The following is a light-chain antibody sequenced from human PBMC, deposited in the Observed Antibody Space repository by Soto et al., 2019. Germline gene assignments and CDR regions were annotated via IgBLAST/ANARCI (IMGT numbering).Light chain of an antibody. J-gene: IGKJ2*01. Sequence: IQMTQSPSILSASVGDRVTITCRASQRISSWLAWYQQKPGKAPKLLIYKASSLESGVPSRFSGSGSRTEFTLTISSLQPDDFATYYCQQYKSYLYTLGQGTKVDIK. CDR2: KAS. V-gene: IGKV1-5*03. CDR3: QQYKSYLYT. CDR1: QRISSW.